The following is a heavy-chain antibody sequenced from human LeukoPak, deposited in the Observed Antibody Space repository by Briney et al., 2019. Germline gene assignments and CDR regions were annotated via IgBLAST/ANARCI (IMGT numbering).Heavy chain of an antibody. J-gene: IGHJ4*02. D-gene: IGHD1-26*01. V-gene: IGHV4-39*02. Sequence: PSETLSLTCTVSGGSISSSTYDWGWIRQPPGKGLEWIGSIYYSGSTYYKPSLKSRVTMSVDTSKNQFSLELNSVTAADTALYYCAREGGSYRSFDYWGQGTLVTVSS. CDR3: AREGGSYRSFDY. CDR1: GGSISSSTYD. CDR2: IYYSGST.